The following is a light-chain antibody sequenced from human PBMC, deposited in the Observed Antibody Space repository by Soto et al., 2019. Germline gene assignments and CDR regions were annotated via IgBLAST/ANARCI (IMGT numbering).Light chain of an antibody. V-gene: IGLV2-14*01. CDR3: SSYTTSSTVV. Sequence: QSALTQPPSASESPGQSVTISCTGTSSDVGGYHYVSWYQHHPGRAPKLLIYEVEKRPPGVSNRFSGSKSGNTASLTISGLQPEDEADYYCSSYTTSSTVVFGTGTKLTVL. CDR2: EVE. CDR1: SSDVGGYHY. J-gene: IGLJ1*01.